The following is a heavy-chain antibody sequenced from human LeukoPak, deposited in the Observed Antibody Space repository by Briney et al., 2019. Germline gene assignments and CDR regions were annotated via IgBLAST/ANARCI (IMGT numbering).Heavy chain of an antibody. Sequence: ASVKVSCKASGYTLTGYDLHWLRQAPGQGLEWMGWINPNSGGTNYAQKFQGRVTMTRDTSSTTAYMELRWLRSDDTAVYYCARPYCLGGSCTSFWDYWGQGTLVTVSS. CDR2: INPNSGGT. V-gene: IGHV1-2*02. D-gene: IGHD2-15*01. J-gene: IGHJ4*02. CDR3: ARPYCLGGSCTSFWDY. CDR1: GYTLTGYD.